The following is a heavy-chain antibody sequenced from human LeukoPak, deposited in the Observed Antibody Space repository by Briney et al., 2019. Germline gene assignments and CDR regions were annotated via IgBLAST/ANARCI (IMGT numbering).Heavy chain of an antibody. CDR3: ARNYCSGGSCSSLWGFDP. CDR2: INHSGST. D-gene: IGHD2-15*01. V-gene: IGHV4-34*01. CDR1: GGSFSGYY. J-gene: IGHJ5*02. Sequence: PSETLSLTCAVYGGSFSGYYWSWIRQPPGKGLEWIGEINHSGSTNYNPSLKSRVTISVDTSKNQLSLKLSSVTAADTAVYYCARNYCSGGSCSSLWGFDPWGQGTLVTVSS.